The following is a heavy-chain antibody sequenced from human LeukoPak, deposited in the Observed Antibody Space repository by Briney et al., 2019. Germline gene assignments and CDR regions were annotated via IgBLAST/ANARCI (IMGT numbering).Heavy chain of an antibody. V-gene: IGHV4-38-2*01. CDR1: GYSITSGYY. CDR2: IYHSGST. D-gene: IGHD4-11*01. J-gene: IGHJ4*02. Sequence: SETLSLTCAVSGYSITSGYYWAWIRQPPGKGLEWIGNIYHSGSTYYNASLKSRVTISVDTSKNQLSLKLSSVTAADTAVYYCARRYSNYFFDYWGQGTLVTVSS. CDR3: ARRYSNYFFDY.